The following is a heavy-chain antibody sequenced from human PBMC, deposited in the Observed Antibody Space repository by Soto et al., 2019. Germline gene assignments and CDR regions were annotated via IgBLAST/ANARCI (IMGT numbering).Heavy chain of an antibody. V-gene: IGHV3-33*01. CDR1: GFTFSTYG. D-gene: IGHD1-26*01. CDR3: ARAVGPFDY. J-gene: IGHJ4*02. CDR2: IWYDGSNK. Sequence: VQLVESGGDVVQPGRSLRLSCEASGFTFSTYGMHWVRQAPGKGLEWVAVIWYDGSNKYYADSVKGRFTISRDNSKNTLYLQMNCLRVEDTAVYYCARAVGPFDYWGQGTLVTVSS.